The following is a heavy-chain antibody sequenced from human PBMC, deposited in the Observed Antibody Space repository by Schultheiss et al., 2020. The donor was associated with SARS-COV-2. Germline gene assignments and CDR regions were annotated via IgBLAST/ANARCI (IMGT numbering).Heavy chain of an antibody. Sequence: SETLSLTCTVSGGSISSGGYYWSWIRQHPGKGLEWIGYIYYSGSTYYNPSLKSRVTISVDTSKNQFSLKLSSVTAADTAVYYCARDTREYQLLLGDYYYGMDVWGQGTTVTVSS. D-gene: IGHD2-2*01. CDR3: ARDTREYQLLLGDYYYGMDV. J-gene: IGHJ6*02. CDR2: IYYSGST. CDR1: GGSISSGGYY. V-gene: IGHV4-31*03.